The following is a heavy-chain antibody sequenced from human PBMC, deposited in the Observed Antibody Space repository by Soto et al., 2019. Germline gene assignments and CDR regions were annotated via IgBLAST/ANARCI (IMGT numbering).Heavy chain of an antibody. V-gene: IGHV4-59*01. CDR1: GGSISSYY. CDR2: IYYSGST. CDR3: ARRYGTTFDY. D-gene: IGHD1-7*01. J-gene: IGHJ4*02. Sequence: SENLSLTCTVSGGSISSYYWSWIRQPPGKGLEWIGYIYYSGSTNYNPSLKSRVTISVDTSKNQFSLKLSSVTAADTAVYYCARRYGTTFDYWGQGTLVTVSS.